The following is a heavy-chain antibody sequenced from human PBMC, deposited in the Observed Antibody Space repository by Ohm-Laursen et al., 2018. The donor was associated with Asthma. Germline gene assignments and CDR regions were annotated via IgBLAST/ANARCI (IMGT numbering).Heavy chain of an antibody. CDR2: IYIRNT. Sequence: SVKVSCKASGYSLSSNAISWVRQAPGQRPEWMGWIYIRNTNYAPKFRDRITLSTDTSTNTAYMDLRSLRSDDTAVYYCVRDVVDRFDFWSQGSLVIVSS. J-gene: IGHJ4*02. CDR3: VRDVVDRFDF. D-gene: IGHD2-21*01. V-gene: IGHV1-18*04. CDR1: GYSLSSNA.